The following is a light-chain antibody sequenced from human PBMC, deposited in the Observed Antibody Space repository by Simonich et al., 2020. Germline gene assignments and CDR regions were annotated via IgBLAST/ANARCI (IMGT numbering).Light chain of an antibody. CDR2: QDS. Sequence: SYELTQPPSVSVSPGQTASITCSGDKLGEKYACWYQQKPGQSPVLVIYQDSKRPSGIPERCSGSNSGNTATLTISGTQAMDEADYYCQAWDSSTVVFGGGTKLTVL. J-gene: IGLJ2*01. CDR1: KLGEKY. CDR3: QAWDSSTVV. V-gene: IGLV3-1*01.